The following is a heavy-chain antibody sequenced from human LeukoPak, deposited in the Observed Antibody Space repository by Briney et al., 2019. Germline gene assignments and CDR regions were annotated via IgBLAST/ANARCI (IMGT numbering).Heavy chain of an antibody. D-gene: IGHD6-13*01. CDR3: ARPGAAAGQQRGYYYYYYMDV. CDR2: INHSGST. Sequence: SETLSLTCAVYGGSFSGYYWSWIRQPPGKGLEWIGEINHSGSTNCKPSLKSRVTISVDSSKNQFSLKLSSVTAADTAVYYCARPGAAAGQQRGYYYYYYMDVWGKGTTVTVSS. CDR1: GGSFSGYY. V-gene: IGHV4-34*01. J-gene: IGHJ6*03.